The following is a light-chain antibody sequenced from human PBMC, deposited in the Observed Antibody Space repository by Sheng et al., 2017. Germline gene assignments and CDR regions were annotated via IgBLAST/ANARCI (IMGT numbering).Light chain of an antibody. Sequence: EIVLAQSPGTLSLSPGERATLSCRASQSVSSSSLAWYQQHAGQAPRLLMYGASSRATGIPARFSGSGSGTEFTLTISSLEPEDFAVYYCQQRTSWPTFGGGTEGGDQT. CDR3: QQRTSWPT. J-gene: IGKJ4*01. V-gene: IGKV3D-20*02. CDR2: GAS. CDR1: QSVSSSS.